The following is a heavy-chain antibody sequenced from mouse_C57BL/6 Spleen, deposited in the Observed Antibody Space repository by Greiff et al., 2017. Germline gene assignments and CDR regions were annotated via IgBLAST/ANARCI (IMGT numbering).Heavy chain of an antibody. Sequence: VKLMVSGAELVKPGASVKMSCKASGYTFTTYPIAWMKQNHGKSLEWIGNFHPYNDDTTYNEKFKGKATLTVEKSSSTVYLEISRLTSDDTAVFYCARHYYGSSYWYFDVWGTGTTVTVSS. J-gene: IGHJ1*03. V-gene: IGHV1-47*01. CDR3: ARHYYGSSYWYFDV. CDR1: GYTFTTYP. CDR2: FHPYNDDT. D-gene: IGHD1-1*01.